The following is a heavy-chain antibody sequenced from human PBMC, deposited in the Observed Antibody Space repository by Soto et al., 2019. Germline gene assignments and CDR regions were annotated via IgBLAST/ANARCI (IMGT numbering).Heavy chain of an antibody. J-gene: IGHJ4*02. D-gene: IGHD6-13*01. CDR2: ISGSGSST. CDR3: ANSIAAAGIAMDY. V-gene: IGHV3-23*01. Sequence: EVQLLESGGGLVQPGGSLRLSCAASGFTFSSYAVSWVRQAPAKGLEWVSAISGSGSSTYYADSVKGRFTISRDNSKNTLYLQMKSLRAEDTAVYYCANSIAAAGIAMDYWGQGTLVTVSS. CDR1: GFTFSSYA.